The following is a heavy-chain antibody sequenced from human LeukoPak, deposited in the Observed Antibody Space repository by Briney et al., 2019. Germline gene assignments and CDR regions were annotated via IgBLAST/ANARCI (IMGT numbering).Heavy chain of an antibody. J-gene: IGHJ4*02. Sequence: GGSLRLSCAASGFSFNNYWMSWVRQAPGKGLEWVANIKQDGSMKGYVDSVKGRSTISRDNAKNSLYLQMNSLRADDTAVYFCAMIEQVVSNVEGGYWGQGTLVTVSS. CDR1: GFSFNNYW. V-gene: IGHV3-7*01. CDR2: IKQDGSMK. CDR3: AMIEQVVSNVEGGY. D-gene: IGHD6-6*01.